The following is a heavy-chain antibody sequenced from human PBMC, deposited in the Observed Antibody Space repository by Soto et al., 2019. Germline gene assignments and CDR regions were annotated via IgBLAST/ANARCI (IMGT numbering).Heavy chain of an antibody. J-gene: IGHJ4*02. Sequence: TLSLTCAVSGGSINSGVYSWSWIRQPPGKGLEWIGYIYHSGATYNNPSLRSRVTLSIDTSKNQFSLRLSSVTAADTAMYYCARATATGGIDYWGQGTLVTVSS. V-gene: IGHV4-30-2*01. CDR2: IYHSGAT. CDR3: ARATATGGIDY. CDR1: GGSINSGVYS. D-gene: IGHD2-15*01.